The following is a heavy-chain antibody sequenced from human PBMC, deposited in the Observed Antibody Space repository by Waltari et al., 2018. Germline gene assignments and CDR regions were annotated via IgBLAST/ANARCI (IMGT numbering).Heavy chain of an antibody. CDR1: GDSMSSTYC. CDR3: ARDRGRGLYLDS. D-gene: IGHD2-15*01. CDR2: VRGDGKT. J-gene: IGHJ4*02. Sequence: QLQLQESGPGLVKPSGPLSLTCALSGDSMSSTYCWSWVRQPPGKGLEWMGQVRGDGKTNYNPSFASRVTISLDTYNKQFSLKVTSATAADTAVYYCARDRGRGLYLDSWGPGILVTVSP. V-gene: IGHV4-4*02.